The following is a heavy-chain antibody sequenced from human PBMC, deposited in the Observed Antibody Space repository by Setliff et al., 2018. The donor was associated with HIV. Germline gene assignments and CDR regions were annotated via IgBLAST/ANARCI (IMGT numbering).Heavy chain of an antibody. Sequence: ASVKVSCKASGYTFTSYGISWVRQAPGQGLEWMGWIIPIFGKVEYAQRFQDRVKITADESTSTAYMEMSSLTSEDTAIYYCARSDSGWPHYQYHHTNVWGKGT. J-gene: IGHJ6*03. V-gene: IGHV1-69*13. CDR2: IIPIFGKV. CDR3: ARSDSGWPHYQYHHTNV. D-gene: IGHD6-19*01. CDR1: GYTFTSYG.